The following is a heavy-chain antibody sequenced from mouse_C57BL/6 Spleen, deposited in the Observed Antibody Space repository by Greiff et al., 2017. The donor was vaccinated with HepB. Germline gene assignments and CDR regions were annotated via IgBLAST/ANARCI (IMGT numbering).Heavy chain of an antibody. V-gene: IGHV14-2*01. D-gene: IGHD2-5*01. J-gene: IGHJ2*01. Sequence: EVKLVESGAELVKPGASVKLSCTASGFNIKDYYMHWVKQRTEQGLEWIGRIDPEDGETKYAPKFQGKATITADTSSNTAYLQLSSLTSEDTAVYYCARRVYYSNYRYYFDYWGQGTTLTVSS. CDR2: IDPEDGET. CDR1: GFNIKDYY. CDR3: ARRVYYSNYRYYFDY.